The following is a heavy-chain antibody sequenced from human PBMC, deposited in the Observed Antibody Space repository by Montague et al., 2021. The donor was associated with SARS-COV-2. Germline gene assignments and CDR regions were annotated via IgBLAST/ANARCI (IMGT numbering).Heavy chain of an antibody. CDR3: ARDKPDYDFWPGYGMDV. CDR1: GGSISSYY. J-gene: IGHJ6*02. CDR2: IYYSGST. D-gene: IGHD3-3*01. V-gene: IGHV4-59*01. Sequence: SETRSLTCTVSGGSISSYYWSWIRQPPGKGLEWIGYIYYSGSTNYNPSLKSRVTISVDTSKNQFSLKLSSVTAADTAVYYCARDKPDYDFWPGYGMDVWGQGTTVTVSS.